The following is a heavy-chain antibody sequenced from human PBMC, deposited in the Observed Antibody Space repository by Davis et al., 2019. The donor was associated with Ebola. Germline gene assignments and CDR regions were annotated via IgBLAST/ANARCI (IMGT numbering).Heavy chain of an antibody. V-gene: IGHV1-2*06. J-gene: IGHJ5*02. D-gene: IGHD3-3*01. CDR3: ARGDALRFLEWLFGIDP. Sequence: ASVKVSCKASGNTLTGVYMHWVRQAPGQGLEWMGRIDPKSGDTISAQKFQGRVTMTSATSITTAYMELSRLTSDDTAVYYCARGDALRFLEWLFGIDPWGQGTLVTVSS. CDR2: IDPKSGDT. CDR1: GNTLTGVY.